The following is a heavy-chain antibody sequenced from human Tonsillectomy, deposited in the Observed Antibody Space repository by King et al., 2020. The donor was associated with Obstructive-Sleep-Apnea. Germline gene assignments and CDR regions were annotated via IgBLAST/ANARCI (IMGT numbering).Heavy chain of an antibody. CDR2: IIPIIAIA. J-gene: IGHJ4*02. V-gene: IGHV1-69*09. Sequence: VQLVESGAEVKKPGSSVKVSCKASGGAFSSYAISWVRQAPGQGLEWMGRIIPIIAIANYAQKFQGRVTITADKSTSTAYMELSSLRSEDTAVYYCVRGPPYDSSYPSDYWGQGTLVTVSS. CDR1: GGAFSSYA. CDR3: VRGPPYDSSYPSDY. D-gene: IGHD3-22*01.